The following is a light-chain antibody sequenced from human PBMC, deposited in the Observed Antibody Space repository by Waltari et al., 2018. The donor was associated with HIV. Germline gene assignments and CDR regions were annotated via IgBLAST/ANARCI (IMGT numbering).Light chain of an antibody. V-gene: IGLV2-14*01. CDR3: SSYTSSSLVV. Sequence: QSALTQPASVSGSPGQSITISCTGTSSDVGGYNYVPWYQQHPGKAPKLMIYEVSNRPSGVSNRFSGSKSGNTASLTISGLQAEDEADYYCSSYTSSSLVVFGGGTKLTVL. CDR2: EVS. J-gene: IGLJ2*01. CDR1: SSDVGGYNY.